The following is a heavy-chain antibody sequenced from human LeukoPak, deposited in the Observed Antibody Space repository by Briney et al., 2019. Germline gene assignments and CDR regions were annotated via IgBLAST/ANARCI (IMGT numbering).Heavy chain of an antibody. V-gene: IGHV3-23*01. J-gene: IGHJ4*02. CDR2: ISGSGGST. Sequence: GGSLRLSCVASGFTFSSYAMNWVRQAPGKGLEWVSAISGSGGSTYYADSAKGRLTISRDNSKNTLYLQMNSLRAEDTAVYYCSKGNSYGYFDYWGQGALVTVSS. CDR3: SKGNSYGYFDY. CDR1: GFTFSSYA. D-gene: IGHD3-16*01.